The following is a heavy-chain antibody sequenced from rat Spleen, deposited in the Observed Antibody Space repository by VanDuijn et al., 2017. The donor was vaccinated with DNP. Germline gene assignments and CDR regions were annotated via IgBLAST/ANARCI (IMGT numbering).Heavy chain of an antibody. CDR3: ATHDFHY. Sequence: EVKLVESGGGLVQPGRSLKLSCAASGFIFSNYWMTWIRQAPGKGLEWVASISNTGDNTYYSDSVKGRFTFSRDNAKSSLYLQMDTLRSEDTATYYCATHDFHYWGQGVMVSVSS. J-gene: IGHJ2*01. CDR1: GFIFSNYW. CDR2: ISNTGDNT. V-gene: IGHV5-31*01.